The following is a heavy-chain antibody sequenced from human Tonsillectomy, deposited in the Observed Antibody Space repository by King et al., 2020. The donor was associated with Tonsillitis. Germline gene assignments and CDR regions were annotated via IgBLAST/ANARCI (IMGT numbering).Heavy chain of an antibody. CDR3: ARDFCGGDCYFYDY. CDR1: GFTFSNYG. V-gene: IGHV3-33*08. J-gene: IGHJ4*02. CDR2: TWYDGTNE. D-gene: IGHD2-21*02. Sequence: QLVQSGGGVVQPGRSLRLSCAASGFTFSNYGMHWVRQAPGKGLEWVAVTWYDGTNEDYADSVRGRFTISRDNSKNTLYLQMNSLRAEDTAVYYCARDFCGGDCYFYDYWGQGTLVTVSS.